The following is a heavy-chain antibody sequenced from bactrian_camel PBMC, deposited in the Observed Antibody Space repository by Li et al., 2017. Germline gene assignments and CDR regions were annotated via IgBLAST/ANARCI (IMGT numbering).Heavy chain of an antibody. J-gene: IGHJ4*01. Sequence: HVQLVESGGGSVSAGGSLRLSCTASGFAFSGYCMAWFRQTPGAEREGVARITTAGGTTYYADSVKGRVTISQDNAKNTVYLQMNGQKPEDTAMYYCAARTPLGGSWRCARLLTEDYDTWGQGTQVTVS. CDR3: AARTPLGGSWRCARLLTEDYDT. D-gene: IGHD2*01. V-gene: IGHV3S1*01. CDR1: GFAFSGYC. CDR2: ITTAGGTT.